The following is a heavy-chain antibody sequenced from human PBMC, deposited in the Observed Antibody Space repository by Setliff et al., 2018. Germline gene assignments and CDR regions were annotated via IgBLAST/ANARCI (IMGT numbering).Heavy chain of an antibody. V-gene: IGHV4-39*07. CDR2: IYYSGST. J-gene: IGHJ6*02. Sequence: SETLSLTCTVSGGSISSSSYYWGWIRQPPGKGLEWIGSIYYSGSTYYTPSLKSRVTMSVDTSKNQFSLKLSSVTAADTAVYYCARVSGMGSPPYYYYYYGMDVWGQGTTVTVSS. CDR3: ARVSGMGSPPYYYYYYGMDV. D-gene: IGHD6-25*01. CDR1: GGSISSSSYY.